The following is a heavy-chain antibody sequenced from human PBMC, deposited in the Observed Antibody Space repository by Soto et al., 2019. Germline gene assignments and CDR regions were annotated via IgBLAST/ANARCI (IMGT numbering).Heavy chain of an antibody. CDR3: ASSYCGGDCYSVYYYYGMDV. Sequence: QVQLVQSGAEVKKPGASVKVSCKASGYTFTSYGISWVRQAPGQGLEWMGWINAYNGNTNYAQKLQGRVTMTTDPSTSTVYMELRSLRSDATAVYYCASSYCGGDCYSVYYYYGMDVWGQGTTVTVSS. CDR1: GYTFTSYG. V-gene: IGHV1-18*01. D-gene: IGHD2-21*02. J-gene: IGHJ6*02. CDR2: INAYNGNT.